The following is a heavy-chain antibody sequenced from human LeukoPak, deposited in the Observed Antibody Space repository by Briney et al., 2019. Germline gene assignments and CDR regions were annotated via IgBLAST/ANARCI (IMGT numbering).Heavy chain of an antibody. J-gene: IGHJ4*02. CDR1: GFTFSDYY. Sequence: GGSLRLXCAASGFTFSDYYMSWIRRAPGKGLEWVSYISSSGSTIYYADSEKGRFTISRDNAKNSLYLQMNSLRAEDTAVYYCATMDTAMVPVDYWGQGTLVTVSS. D-gene: IGHD5-18*01. V-gene: IGHV3-11*04. CDR2: ISSSGSTI. CDR3: ATMDTAMVPVDY.